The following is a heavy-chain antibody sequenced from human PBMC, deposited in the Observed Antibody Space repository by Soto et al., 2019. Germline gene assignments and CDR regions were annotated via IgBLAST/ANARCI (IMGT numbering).Heavy chain of an antibody. CDR3: AQRLSDYGLGRERANYFDP. CDR1: GFSLSTTGVG. V-gene: IGHV2-5*02. D-gene: IGHD3-10*01. CDR2: IYWDDDK. J-gene: IGHJ5*02. Sequence: QITLKESGPTLVRPTQTLTLTCTFSGFSLSTTGVGVGWIRQPPGKALEWLALIYWDDDKRYSPSLKSRLTITKDTSKNEVILTMTNMDPVDTATYYCAQRLSDYGLGRERANYFDPGGQGTLVTVSS.